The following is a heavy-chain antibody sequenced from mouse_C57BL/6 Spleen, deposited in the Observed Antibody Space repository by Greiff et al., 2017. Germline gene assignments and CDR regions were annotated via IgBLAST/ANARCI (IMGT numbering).Heavy chain of an antibody. V-gene: IGHV5-12*01. D-gene: IGHD2-5*01. J-gene: IGHJ2*01. CDR2: ISNGGGST. Sequence: EVQRVESGGGLVQPGGSLKLSCAASGFTFSDYYMYWVRQTPEKRLEWVAYISNGGGSTYYPDSVKGRFTISRDNAKNTLYLQMSRLKSEDTAMYYCASYSNYAFDYWGQGTTLTVSS. CDR1: GFTFSDYY. CDR3: ASYSNYAFDY.